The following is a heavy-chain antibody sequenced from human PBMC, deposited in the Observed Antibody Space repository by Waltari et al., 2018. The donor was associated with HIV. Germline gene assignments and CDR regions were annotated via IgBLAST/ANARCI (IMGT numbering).Heavy chain of an antibody. CDR3: ARRHVDTALVRWGLDD. J-gene: IGHJ4*02. CDR2: IYYSGST. Sequence: QLQLQESGPGLVKPSETLSLTCTVPGGSISSSRYFWGWIRQPPGKGLEWIGSIYYSGSTYYNPSLKSRVTISVDTPKNQFSLILSSVTAADTAVYYCARRHVDTALVRWGLDDWGQGTLVTVSS. D-gene: IGHD5-18*01. CDR1: GGSISSSRYF. V-gene: IGHV4-39*01.